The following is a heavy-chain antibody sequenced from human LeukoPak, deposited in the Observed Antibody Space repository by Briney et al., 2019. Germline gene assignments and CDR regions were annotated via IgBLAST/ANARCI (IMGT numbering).Heavy chain of an antibody. Sequence: GGSLRLSCAASGFTFSSCAMTWVRQAPGKGLEWVASITGDGTRTYYTDSVKGRFTISRDNSKNTLYLQMNTLTAEDTAVYYCGKHDSSSDYWGQGTLVTVSS. CDR3: GKHDSSSDY. D-gene: IGHD3-22*01. V-gene: IGHV3-23*01. CDR2: ITGDGTRT. J-gene: IGHJ4*02. CDR1: GFTFSSCA.